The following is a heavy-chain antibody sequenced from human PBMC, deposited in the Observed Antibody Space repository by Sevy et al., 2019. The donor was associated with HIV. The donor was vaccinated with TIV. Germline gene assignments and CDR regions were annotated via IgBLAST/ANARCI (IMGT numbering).Heavy chain of an antibody. Sequence: SETLSLTCAVYGGSFSGYYWSWIRQPPGKGLEWIGEINHSGSTKYNPSLKSRVTISVDTSKNQFSLKLSSVTAADTAVYYCARGKGVVPADPFDYWGQGTLVTVSS. J-gene: IGHJ4*02. CDR1: GGSFSGYY. CDR2: INHSGST. V-gene: IGHV4-34*01. CDR3: ARGKGVVPADPFDY. D-gene: IGHD2-2*01.